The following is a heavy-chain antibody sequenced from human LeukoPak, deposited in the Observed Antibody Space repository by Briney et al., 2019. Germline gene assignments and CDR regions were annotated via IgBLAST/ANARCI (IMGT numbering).Heavy chain of an antibody. V-gene: IGHV3-30*02. CDR1: GFTFSSYG. D-gene: IGHD6-13*01. CDR2: IRYDGSNK. Sequence: PGGSLRLSCAASGFTFSSYGMHWVRQAPGKGLEWVAFIRYDGSNKYYADSVKGRFTISRDDSKNTLYLQMNSLRAEDTAVYYCARDRGIAAAFDYWGQGTLVTVSS. CDR3: ARDRGIAAAFDY. J-gene: IGHJ4*02.